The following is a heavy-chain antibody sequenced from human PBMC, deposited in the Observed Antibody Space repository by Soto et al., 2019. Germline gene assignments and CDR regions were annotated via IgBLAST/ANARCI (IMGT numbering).Heavy chain of an antibody. CDR2: IKTKTDGGTT. CDR1: GFTFNNAW. J-gene: IGHJ4*02. V-gene: IGHV3-15*01. CDR3: STSTTVTTPSVF. Sequence: EVQLVESGRGLVKPGGSLRLSFAASGFTFNNAWMSWVRQAPGKGLEWVGRIKTKTDGGTTDYAAPVKGRFTISRDDSQNTLYRQMYSLKTEDPAVYYCSTSTTVTTPSVFWGQGTLVTVSS. D-gene: IGHD4-17*01.